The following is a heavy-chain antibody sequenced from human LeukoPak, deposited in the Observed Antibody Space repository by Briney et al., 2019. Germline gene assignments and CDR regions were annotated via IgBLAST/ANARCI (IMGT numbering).Heavy chain of an antibody. CDR1: GFTFSTYG. V-gene: IGHV3-48*01. CDR3: ARALETVYYFDY. D-gene: IGHD5/OR15-5a*01. Sequence: GGSLRLSCAASGFTFSTYGMNWVRQAPGKGLEWISYISSSSSSIYYADSVKGRVTTSRDNAKNSLYLQMNSLRAEDTAVYYCARALETVYYFDYWGLGTLVTVSS. J-gene: IGHJ4*02. CDR2: ISSSSSSI.